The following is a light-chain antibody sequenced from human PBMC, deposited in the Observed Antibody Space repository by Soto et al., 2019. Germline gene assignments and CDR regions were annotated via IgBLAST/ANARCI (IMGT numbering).Light chain of an antibody. Sequence: QSALTQPASASGSPGQSITISCTGTSNDVGANNYVSWYQHHPGKAPKILIYEAANRPSGVSHRFSGSKSGNTASLTVSGLQAEDEADYFCTSYVGTGTRVFGGGTKLTVL. CDR3: TSYVGTGTRV. V-gene: IGLV2-14*01. CDR2: EAA. CDR1: SNDVGANNY. J-gene: IGLJ3*02.